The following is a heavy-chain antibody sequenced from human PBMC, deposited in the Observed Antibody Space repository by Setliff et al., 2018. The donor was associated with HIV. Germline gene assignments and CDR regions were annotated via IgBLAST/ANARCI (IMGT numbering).Heavy chain of an antibody. D-gene: IGHD1-26*01. J-gene: IGHJ3*02. Sequence: LSLTCAVYGGSLSGYYWRWIRQPPGKGLEWIGDVSHTGSTNYNPSLKSRITISADTPKNQFSLKLSSVTAADTAVYYRAREGTYSGTYWVRRVASFDIWGQGTMVTVS. CDR2: VSHTGST. CDR1: GGSLSGYY. V-gene: IGHV4-34*01. CDR3: AREGTYSGTYWVRRVASFDI.